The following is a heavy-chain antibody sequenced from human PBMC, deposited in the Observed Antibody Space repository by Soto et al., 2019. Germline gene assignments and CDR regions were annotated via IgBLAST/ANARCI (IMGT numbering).Heavy chain of an antibody. J-gene: IGHJ6*02. CDR3: AREGRAVAGTYTMDV. V-gene: IGHV1-2*02. CDR2: INPNSGGT. D-gene: IGHD6-19*01. CDR1: GYTFTGYY. Sequence: GASVKVSCKASGYTFTGYYMHWVRQAPGQGLEWMGWINPNSGGTNYAQKFQGRVTMTRDTSISTAYMELSRLRSDDTAVYYCAREGRAVAGTYTMDVWRQGTTVTVSS.